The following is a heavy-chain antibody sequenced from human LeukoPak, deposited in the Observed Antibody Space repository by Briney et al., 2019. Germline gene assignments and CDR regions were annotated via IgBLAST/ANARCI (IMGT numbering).Heavy chain of an antibody. CDR3: ARVGGYYDSSGFDPHYYYYYYMDV. CDR1: GGSISSSSYY. Sequence: SETLSLTCTVSGGSISSSSYYWSWIRQPAGKGLEWIGRIYTSGSTNYNPSLKSRVTISVDTSKNQFSLKLSSVTAADTAVYYCARVGGYYDSSGFDPHYYYYYYMDVWGKGTTVTVSS. J-gene: IGHJ6*03. V-gene: IGHV4-61*02. D-gene: IGHD3-22*01. CDR2: IYTSGST.